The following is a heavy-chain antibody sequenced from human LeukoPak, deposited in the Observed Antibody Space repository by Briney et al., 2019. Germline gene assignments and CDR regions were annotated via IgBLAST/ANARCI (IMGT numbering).Heavy chain of an antibody. V-gene: IGHV1-24*01. J-gene: IGHJ4*02. CDR1: GYTLTELS. CDR3: ATGGPYDFWSGRKSGFDY. CDR2: FDPEDGET. D-gene: IGHD3-3*01. Sequence: ASVTVSCKVSGYTLTELSMHWVRQAPGKGLEWMGGFDPEDGETIYAQKFQGRVTMTEDTSTDTAYMELSSLRSEDTAVYYCATGGPYDFWSGRKSGFDYWGQGTLVTVSS.